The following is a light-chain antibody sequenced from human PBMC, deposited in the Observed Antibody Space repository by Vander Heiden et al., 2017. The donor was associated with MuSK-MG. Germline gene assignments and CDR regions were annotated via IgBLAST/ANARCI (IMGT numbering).Light chain of an antibody. Sequence: DILMTYSPLSLPVTPGEPASISCRSSQSLLHSNGYNYLDWYLQKPGQSPQLLIYLGSNRASGVPDRFSGSGSGTDFTLKISRVEAEDVGVYYCMQALQTPLTFGGGTKVEIK. CDR1: QSLLHSNGYNY. CDR3: MQALQTPLT. V-gene: IGKV2-28*01. CDR2: LGS. J-gene: IGKJ4*01.